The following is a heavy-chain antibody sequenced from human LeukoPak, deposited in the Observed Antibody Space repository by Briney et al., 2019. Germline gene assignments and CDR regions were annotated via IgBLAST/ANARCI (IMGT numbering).Heavy chain of an antibody. D-gene: IGHD6-19*01. CDR1: GGSISSYY. J-gene: IGHJ6*03. CDR2: IYYSGST. CDR3: ARFRSAVAGTYNYYYMDT. V-gene: IGHV4-59*01. Sequence: PSETLSLTCTVSGGSISSYYWSWIRLPPGKGLEYIGYIYYSGSTNYNPSLKSRVTISVDTSKNQISLRLSSVTAADTAVYYCARFRSAVAGTYNYYYMDTWGKGTTVTVSS.